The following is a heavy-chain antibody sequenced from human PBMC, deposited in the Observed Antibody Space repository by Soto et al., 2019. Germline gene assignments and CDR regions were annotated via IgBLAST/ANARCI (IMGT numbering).Heavy chain of an antibody. CDR2: MNPNSGNT. CDR3: AILLGYCSGGSCYSHTDYYYYMDV. CDR1: GYTFTSYD. V-gene: IGHV1-8*01. J-gene: IGHJ6*03. Sequence: QVQLVQSGAEVKKPGASVKVSCKASGYTFTSYDINWVRQATGQGLEWMGWMNPNSGNTGYAQKFQGRVTMTRNNSISTDYMELSSLRSEDTAVYYCAILLGYCSGGSCYSHTDYYYYMDVWGKGTTVTVSS. D-gene: IGHD2-15*01.